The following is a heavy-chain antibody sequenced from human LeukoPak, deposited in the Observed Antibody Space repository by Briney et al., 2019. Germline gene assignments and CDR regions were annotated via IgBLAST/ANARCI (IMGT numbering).Heavy chain of an antibody. CDR1: GGSISSSSYY. V-gene: IGHV4-39*07. J-gene: IGHJ3*02. Sequence: KTSETLSLTCTVSGGSISSSSYYWGWIRQPPGKGLEWIGSIYYSGSTYYNPSLKSRVTISVDTSKNQFSLRLTSVTAADTGVYFCARAEGAASHIWGQGTMVSVSS. D-gene: IGHD3-16*01. CDR3: ARAEGAASHI. CDR2: IYYSGST.